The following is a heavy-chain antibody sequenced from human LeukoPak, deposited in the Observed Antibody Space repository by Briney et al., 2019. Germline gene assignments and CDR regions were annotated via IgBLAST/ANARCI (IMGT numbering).Heavy chain of an antibody. CDR3: AKDQEVAAAGTWGSIDY. J-gene: IGHJ4*02. CDR2: ISSSSSYI. Sequence: GGSLRLSCATSGFTFSNYWRSWVRQAPGKGLEWVSSISSSSSYIYYADSVKGRFTISRDNAKNSLYLQMNSLRPEDTAIYYCAKDQEVAAAGTWGSIDYWGQGTLVTVSS. V-gene: IGHV3-21*01. CDR1: GFTFSNYW. D-gene: IGHD6-13*01.